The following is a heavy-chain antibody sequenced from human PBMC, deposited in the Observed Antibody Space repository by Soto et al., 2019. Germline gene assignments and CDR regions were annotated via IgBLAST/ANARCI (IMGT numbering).Heavy chain of an antibody. Sequence: ASVKVSCKASGYTFTSYGISWVRQAPGQGLEWMGWISAYNGNTNYAQKLQGRVTMTTDTSTSTAYMELRSLRSDDTAVYYCARDPPYYDFWSGYPRGEDYYYYYGMDVWGQGTTVTVS. CDR3: ARDPPYYDFWSGYPRGEDYYYYYGMDV. J-gene: IGHJ6*02. V-gene: IGHV1-18*01. CDR1: GYTFTSYG. D-gene: IGHD3-3*01. CDR2: ISAYNGNT.